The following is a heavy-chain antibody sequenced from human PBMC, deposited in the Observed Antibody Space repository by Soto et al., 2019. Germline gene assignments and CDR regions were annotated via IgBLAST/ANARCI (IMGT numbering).Heavy chain of an antibody. CDR1: GFPFSSYG. Sequence: GGSLRLSCAASGFPFSSYGMHWVRQAPGKGLEWVAVIWYDGSNKYYADSVKGRFTISRDNSKNTLYLQMNSLRAEDTAVYYCAREGDDSSGYPAWGQGTLVTVSS. CDR2: IWYDGSNK. J-gene: IGHJ5*02. CDR3: AREGDDSSGYPA. V-gene: IGHV3-33*01. D-gene: IGHD3-22*01.